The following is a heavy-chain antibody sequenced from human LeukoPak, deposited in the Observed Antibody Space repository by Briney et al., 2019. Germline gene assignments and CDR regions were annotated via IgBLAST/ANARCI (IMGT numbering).Heavy chain of an antibody. CDR3: ARDLDGYNHSFFY. CDR2: IFYSGST. D-gene: IGHD5-24*01. J-gene: IGHJ4*02. CDR1: GGSISSSNW. V-gene: IGHV4-4*02. Sequence: SGTLSLTCAVSGGSISSSNWWSWVRQPPGKGLEWIGEIFYSGSTNYNPSLKSRVTISVDRSKNQFSLKLNSVTAADTAVYYCARDLDGYNHSFFYWGQGTLVTVSS.